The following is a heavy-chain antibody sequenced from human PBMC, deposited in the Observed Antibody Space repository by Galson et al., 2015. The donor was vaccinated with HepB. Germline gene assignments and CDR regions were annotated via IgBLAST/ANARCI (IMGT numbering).Heavy chain of an antibody. Sequence: PVKVSCKASGYTFTGYYMHWVRQAPGQGLEWMGRINPNSGGTNYAQKFQGRVTMTRDTSISTAYMELSRLRSDDTAVYYCARLSNLPNGVGSCLPGYNVDIVASFDPWGQGTLVTVSS. V-gene: IGHV1-2*06. J-gene: IGHJ5*02. CDR3: ARLSNLPNGVGSCLPGYNVDIVASFDP. CDR1: GYTFTGYY. D-gene: IGHD5-12*01. CDR2: INPNSGGT.